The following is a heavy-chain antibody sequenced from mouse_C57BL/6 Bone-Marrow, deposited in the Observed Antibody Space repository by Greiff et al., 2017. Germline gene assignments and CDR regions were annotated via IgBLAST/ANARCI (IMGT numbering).Heavy chain of an antibody. CDR3: ARDLRPGAMDY. CDR1: GYTFTSYW. V-gene: IGHV1-64*01. J-gene: IGHJ4*01. CDR2: IHPNSGST. Sequence: QVQLQQPGAELVKPGASVKLSCKASGYTFTSYWMHWVKQRPGQGLEWIGMIHPNSGSTNYNEKFKSKATLTVDKSYSTAYMQLSSLTSEDSAVYYCARDLRPGAMDYWGQGTSVTVSS. D-gene: IGHD3-2*02.